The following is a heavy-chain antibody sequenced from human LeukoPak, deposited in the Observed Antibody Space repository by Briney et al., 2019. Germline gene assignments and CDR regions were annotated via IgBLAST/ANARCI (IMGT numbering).Heavy chain of an antibody. J-gene: IGHJ5*02. CDR3: VRDCSTTSCYETGWFDP. V-gene: IGHV4-59*01. Sequence: SETLSLTCTVSGGSISSYYWSWIRQPPGKGLEWIGYIYYSGSTNYNPSLKSRVTISVDTSKNQFSLKLSSVTAADTAMYYCVRDCSTTSCYETGWFDPWGQGTLVTVSS. CDR1: GGSISSYY. D-gene: IGHD2-2*01. CDR2: IYYSGST.